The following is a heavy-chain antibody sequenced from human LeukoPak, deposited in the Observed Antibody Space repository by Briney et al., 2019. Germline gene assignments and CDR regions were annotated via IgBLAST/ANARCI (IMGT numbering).Heavy chain of an antibody. CDR1: GFTFSSYA. Sequence: GSLRLSCAASGFTFSSYAMSWVRQAPGKGLEWVSAISGSGGSTYYADSVKGRFTISRDNSKNTLYLQMNSLRAEDTAVYYCAILRRVRGVNPFDPWGQGTLVTVSS. CDR3: AILRRVRGVNPFDP. CDR2: ISGSGGST. D-gene: IGHD3-10*01. J-gene: IGHJ5*02. V-gene: IGHV3-23*01.